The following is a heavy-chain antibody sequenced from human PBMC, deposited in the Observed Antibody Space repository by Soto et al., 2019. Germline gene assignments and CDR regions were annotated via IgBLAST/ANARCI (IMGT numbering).Heavy chain of an antibody. CDR2: IVPTVDTS. J-gene: IGHJ5*02. Sequence: QVQLVQSGAEVRQPASSVKVSCKTSGATFSSYAITWVRQAPGQGLEWMGGIVPTVDTSTYAQKFPGRVTITPDKFPHTVYMELSSLGSDDTAVYYCVIVVSIPGSPATWRQGTLVTVSS. V-gene: IGHV1-69*14. CDR3: VIVVSIPGSPAT. D-gene: IGHD5-12*01. CDR1: GATFSSYA.